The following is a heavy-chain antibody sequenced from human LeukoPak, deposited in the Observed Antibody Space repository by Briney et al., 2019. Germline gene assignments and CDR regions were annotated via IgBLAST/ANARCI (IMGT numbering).Heavy chain of an antibody. CDR1: GGSISSYY. CDR3: AAWDSGYDTSGHSV. CDR2: INYSGST. Sequence: SETLSLTCTVSGGSISSYYWSWIRQPPGKGLEWIGFINYSGSTTYNPSLKSRVTISLDTSKNQVSLKLRSVTAADTAVYYCAAWDSGYDTSGHSVWGQGTLVTVSS. V-gene: IGHV4-59*08. D-gene: IGHD3-22*01. J-gene: IGHJ4*02.